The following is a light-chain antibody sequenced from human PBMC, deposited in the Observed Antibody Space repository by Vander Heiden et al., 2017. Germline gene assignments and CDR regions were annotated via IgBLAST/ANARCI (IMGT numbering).Light chain of an antibody. J-gene: IGKJ1*01. CDR2: LVS. CDR1: PSLLHSNGYNY. Sequence: DIVMTQSPLSLPVTPGQPASISCRSSPSLLHSNGYNYLDWYLQKPGQSPQLLIYLVSNRSSGVPDRFSGSGSGTDFTLKISRVEAEDVGVYYCKQALPTPRTFGQGTKVEIK. CDR3: KQALPTPRT. V-gene: IGKV2-28*01.